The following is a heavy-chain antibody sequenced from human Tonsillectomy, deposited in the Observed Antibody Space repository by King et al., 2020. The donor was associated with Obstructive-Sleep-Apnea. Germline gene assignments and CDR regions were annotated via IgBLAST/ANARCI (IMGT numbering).Heavy chain of an antibody. CDR1: GGSIGSRGYS. Sequence: VQLQESGPGLVKPSQTLSLTCAVSGGSIGSRGYSWSWIRQPPGKGLEWIGNIHYSGSTSYNPSLKSRITISLETSRNQFSLKMSSVTAADTAVCFCARDPGHYFDYWGQGSLVIVSS. CDR2: IHYSGST. CDR3: ARDPGHYFDY. J-gene: IGHJ4*02. V-gene: IGHV4-30-4*07.